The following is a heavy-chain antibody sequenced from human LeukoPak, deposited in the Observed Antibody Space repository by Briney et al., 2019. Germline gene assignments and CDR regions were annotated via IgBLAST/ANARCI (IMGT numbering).Heavy chain of an antibody. D-gene: IGHD6-19*01. V-gene: IGHV3-64*01. J-gene: IGHJ4*02. CDR1: GFTFSSCS. CDR3: ARATRGWYVFDY. Sequence: PGGSLRLSCAVSGFTFSSCSMHWVRQAPGKGLEYVSAISSNGGSTYYANSVKGRFTTSRDNSKNTLYLQMGSLRAEDMAVYYCARATRGWYVFDYWGQGTLVTVSS. CDR2: ISSNGGST.